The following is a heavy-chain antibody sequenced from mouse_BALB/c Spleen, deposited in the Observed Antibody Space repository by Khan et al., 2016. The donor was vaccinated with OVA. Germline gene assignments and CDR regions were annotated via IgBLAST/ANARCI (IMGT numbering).Heavy chain of an antibody. Sequence: QIQLVQSGPELKKPGETVKISCKASGYTFTNYGMNWWKQPLRKDKKWRGWINTYTGEHTYADYLNRRFVFSLETSASTAFLQFSYLNNEDTTTSFYARISSAWDSDVWGHGTPVTVSS. CDR2: INTYTGEH. J-gene: IGHJ1*01. CDR3: ARISSAWDSDV. V-gene: IGHV9-3-1*01. CDR1: GYTFTNYG.